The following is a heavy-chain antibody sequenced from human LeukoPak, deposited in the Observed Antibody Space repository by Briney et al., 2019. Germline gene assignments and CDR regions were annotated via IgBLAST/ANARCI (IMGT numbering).Heavy chain of an antibody. CDR2: ISSSGSTI. V-gene: IGHV3-48*04. D-gene: IGHD6-13*01. Sequence: PGGSLRLSCAASGFTFSSYGMNWVRQAPGKGLEWVSYISSSGSTIYYADSAKGRFTISRDNAKNSLYLQMNSLRAEDTAVYYCARGGIAAAGGYFDYWGQGTLVTVSS. CDR1: GFTFSSYG. CDR3: ARGGIAAAGGYFDY. J-gene: IGHJ4*02.